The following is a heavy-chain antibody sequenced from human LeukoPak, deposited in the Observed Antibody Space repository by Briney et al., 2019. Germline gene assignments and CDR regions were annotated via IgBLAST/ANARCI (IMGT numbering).Heavy chain of an antibody. Sequence: SETLSLTCTVSGGSISSGSYYWSWIRQPAGKGLEWIGRIYTSGSTNYNPSLKSRVTISVDTSKNQFSLKLSSVTAADTAVYYCAHTHTYYYDSSGYTDAFDIWGKGQWSPSLQ. D-gene: IGHD3-22*01. CDR1: GGSISSGSYY. CDR3: AHTHTYYYDSSGYTDAFDI. V-gene: IGHV4-61*02. CDR2: IYTSGST. J-gene: IGHJ3*02.